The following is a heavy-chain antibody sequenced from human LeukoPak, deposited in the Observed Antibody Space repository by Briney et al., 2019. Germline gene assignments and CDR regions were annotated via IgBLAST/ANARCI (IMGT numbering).Heavy chain of an antibody. D-gene: IGHD3-22*01. CDR3: AREGYYDSSGYPHVFDY. CDR1: GYTFTDYY. CDR2: INGNSGGT. J-gene: IGHJ4*02. Sequence: ASVKVSFKASGYTFTDYYMHWVRQAPGQGLEWMGWINGNSGGTKYAQKFQGRVTMTRDTSISTAYMELSRLRSDDTAVYYCAREGYYDSSGYPHVFDYWGQGTLVTVSS. V-gene: IGHV1-2*02.